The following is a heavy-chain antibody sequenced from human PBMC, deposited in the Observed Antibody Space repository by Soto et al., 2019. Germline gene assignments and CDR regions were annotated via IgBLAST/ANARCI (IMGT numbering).Heavy chain of an antibody. CDR2: INSDGSST. J-gene: IGHJ4*02. V-gene: IGHV3-74*01. D-gene: IGHD2-15*01. Sequence: GGSLRLSCAASGFTFSSYWMHWIRQAPGKGLVWVSRINSDGSSTSYADSVKGRFTISRDNAKNTLYLQMNSLRAEDTAVYYCARTRLMYRSGGSCFGFAYWGQGTLVTVSS. CDR3: ARTRLMYRSGGSCFGFAY. CDR1: GFTFSSYW.